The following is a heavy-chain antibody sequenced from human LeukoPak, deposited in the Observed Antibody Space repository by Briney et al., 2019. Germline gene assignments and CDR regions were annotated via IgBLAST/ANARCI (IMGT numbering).Heavy chain of an antibody. Sequence: PGGSLRLSCAASGFTFSSYAMSWVRQAPGKGLEWVAVISYDGSNKYYADSVKGRFTISRDNTKNTVHLQMDSLRAEDTAVYYCAGDPPQSGFAFDIWGQGTMVTVSS. J-gene: IGHJ3*02. D-gene: IGHD3-22*01. CDR3: AGDPPQSGFAFDI. CDR1: GFTFSSYA. CDR2: ISYDGSNK. V-gene: IGHV3-30-3*01.